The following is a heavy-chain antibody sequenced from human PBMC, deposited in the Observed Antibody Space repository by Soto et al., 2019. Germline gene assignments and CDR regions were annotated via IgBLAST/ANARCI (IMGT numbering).Heavy chain of an antibody. CDR2: IFKGGST. D-gene: IGHD7-27*01. CDR1: CDSIRNVNYC. J-gene: IGHJ4*02. Sequence: QVQLQESGPGLVKPSQTLSLTCTVSCDSIRNVNYCWSWISQPPDKGMEWIGHIFKGGSTYSYPSLRSRVTISVDTSKNQSSLKLSSVSAADTAVYYCAKGPSGDKVDYWGQGTLVTVSS. CDR3: AKGPSGDKVDY. V-gene: IGHV4-30-4*01.